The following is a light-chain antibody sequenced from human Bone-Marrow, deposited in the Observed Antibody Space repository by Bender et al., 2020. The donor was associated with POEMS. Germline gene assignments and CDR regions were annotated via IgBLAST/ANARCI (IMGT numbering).Light chain of an antibody. V-gene: IGLV6-57*04. CDR3: QSYDRSSRSPL. CDR2: EDN. CDR1: SGSIASSY. Sequence: NFMLTQPHSMSESPGKTVTISCTRSSGSIASSYVQWYQQRPGSGPTTVIYEDNKRPSGVPVRFSGSIEGSSNSASLTISGLRTEDEADYYCQSYDRSSRSPLFGGGTKLTVL. J-gene: IGLJ3*02.